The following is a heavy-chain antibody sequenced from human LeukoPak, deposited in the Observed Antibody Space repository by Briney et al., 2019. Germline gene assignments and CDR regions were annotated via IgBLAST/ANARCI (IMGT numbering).Heavy chain of an antibody. CDR2: IYSGGST. CDR3: ARGVGPRGVDWFDP. D-gene: IGHD2-15*01. CDR1: GFTVSSNY. Sequence: GGSLRLSCAASGFTVSSNYMSWVRQATGKGLEWVSVIYSGGSTYYADSVKGRFTISRDNSKNTLYLQMNSLRAEDTAVYYCARGVGPRGVDWFDPWGQGTLVTVSS. V-gene: IGHV3-53*01. J-gene: IGHJ5*02.